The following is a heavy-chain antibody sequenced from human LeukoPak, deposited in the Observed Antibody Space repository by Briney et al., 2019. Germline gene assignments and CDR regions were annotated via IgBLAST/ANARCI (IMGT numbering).Heavy chain of an antibody. D-gene: IGHD3-22*01. CDR2: ISSSSSYI. Sequence: GGSLRLSCAASGFTFSSYSMNWVRQAPGKGLEWVSSISSSSSYIYYADSVKGRFTISRDNAKNSLYLQMNSLRAEDTAVYYCAREDYYDSSGRNWFDPWGQGTLVTVSS. V-gene: IGHV3-21*01. CDR1: GFTFSSYS. CDR3: AREDYYDSSGRNWFDP. J-gene: IGHJ5*02.